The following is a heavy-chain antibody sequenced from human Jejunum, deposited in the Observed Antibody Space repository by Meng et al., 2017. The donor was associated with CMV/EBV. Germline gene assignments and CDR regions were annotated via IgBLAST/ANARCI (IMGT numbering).Heavy chain of an antibody. J-gene: IGHJ6*02. Sequence: YGVSWVRQAPGQGLEWMGWINTYSGDTKHAQKLQGRVTMTSDTSATAAYMELGSLTSDDTAVYYCARFDIFGADTSPPYNHVLDVWGQGTTVTVSS. D-gene: IGHD3-3*02. CDR3: ARFDIFGADTSPPYNHVLDV. CDR2: INTYSGDT. V-gene: IGHV1-18*01. CDR1: YG.